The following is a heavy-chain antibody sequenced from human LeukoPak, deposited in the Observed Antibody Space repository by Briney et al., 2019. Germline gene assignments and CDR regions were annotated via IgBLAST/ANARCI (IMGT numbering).Heavy chain of an antibody. V-gene: IGHV3-30-3*01. Sequence: GGPLRLSCVASGLTFSNYTMHWVRQAPGKGLEWVAAVSYGESITSYADSVKSRLTISRDNSENTLYLQMNSLRADDTAVYYCVATSGSSTNWGQGTLVTVSS. CDR3: VATSGSSTN. CDR1: GLTFSNYT. CDR2: VSYGESIT. D-gene: IGHD2-2*01. J-gene: IGHJ4*02.